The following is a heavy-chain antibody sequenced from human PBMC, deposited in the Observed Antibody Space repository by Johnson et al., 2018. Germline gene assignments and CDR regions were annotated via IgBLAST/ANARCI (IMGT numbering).Heavy chain of an antibody. D-gene: IGHD2-21*01. CDR1: GFTFSSYA. V-gene: IGHV3-30-3*01. Sequence: QVQLVQSGGGVVQPGRSLRLSCAASGFTFSSYAMHWVRQAPGKGLEWVAVISYDGSNKYYADSVKGRFTISRDNSKNTLYLQMNSLRAEDTAVYYCAKVLLYYYYYMDVWGKGTTVTVSS. CDR3: AKVLLYYYYYMDV. CDR2: ISYDGSNK. J-gene: IGHJ6*03.